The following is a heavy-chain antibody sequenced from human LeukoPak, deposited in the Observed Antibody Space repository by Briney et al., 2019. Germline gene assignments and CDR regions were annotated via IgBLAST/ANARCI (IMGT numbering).Heavy chain of an antibody. CDR2: IRYDGSNK. D-gene: IGHD2-2*01. Sequence: GGSLRLSCAASGFTFSTYGMHWVRQAPGKGLEWVAFIRYDGSNKYYADSVRGRFTISRDNSKNTVYLQMNSLRAEDTAVYYCAAPGVPAATYYFDYWGQGTLVTVSS. V-gene: IGHV3-30*02. CDR3: AAPGVPAATYYFDY. J-gene: IGHJ4*02. CDR1: GFTFSTYG.